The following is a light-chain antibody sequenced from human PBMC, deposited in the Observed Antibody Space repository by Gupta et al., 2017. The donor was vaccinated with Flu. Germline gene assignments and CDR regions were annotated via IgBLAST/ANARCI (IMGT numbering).Light chain of an antibody. Sequence: NVRLTQPHSVSESPGGTVTISCTRSGGSIDSEYVHWFRQRPGSNPTPVIYEDNERPFGAPDRFSGSVDSSSNSASLTISGLKTEDEADYYCLCYDGMNRWVFGGGTKVTVL. V-gene: IGLV6-57*04. CDR1: GGSIDSEY. CDR2: EDN. CDR3: LCYDGMNRWV. J-gene: IGLJ3*02.